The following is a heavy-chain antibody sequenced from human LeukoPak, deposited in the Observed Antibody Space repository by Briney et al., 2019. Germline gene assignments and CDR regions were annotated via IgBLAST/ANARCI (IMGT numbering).Heavy chain of an antibody. CDR3: ARDPALYYYDSSGYQYS. J-gene: IGHJ4*02. CDR1: GFTFSSDS. V-gene: IGHV3-21*01. D-gene: IGHD3-22*01. CDR2: ISSSSSYI. Sequence: GGSLRLSCAASGFTFSSDSMNWVRQAPGKGLEWVSSISSSSSYIYYADPVKGRFTISRDNAKNSLYLQMNSLRAEDTAVYYCARDPALYYYDSSGYQYSWGQGTLVTVSS.